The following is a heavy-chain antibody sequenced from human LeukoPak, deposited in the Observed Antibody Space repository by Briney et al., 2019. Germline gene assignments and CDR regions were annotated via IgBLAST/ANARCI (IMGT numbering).Heavy chain of an antibody. D-gene: IGHD2-8*01. V-gene: IGHV3-13*01. J-gene: IGHJ5*02. CDR2: IGTAGDS. CDR3: VRGCMFCRLKTYFDP. CDR1: GFTFSTYD. Sequence: PGGSLRLSCAASGFTFSTYDMHWVRQATGKGLEWVSAIGTAGDSFYPDSVKGRFTMSRENARNSVYLQMNSLRAEDTAVYYRVRGCMFCRLKTYFDPWGQGTLVTVSS.